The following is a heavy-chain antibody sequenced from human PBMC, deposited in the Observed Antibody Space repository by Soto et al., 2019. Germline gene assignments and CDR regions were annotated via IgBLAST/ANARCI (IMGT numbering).Heavy chain of an antibody. CDR1: GYTFFSHD. J-gene: IGHJ4*02. CDR3: AIYTTSVSYFNH. V-gene: IGHV1-8*02. D-gene: IGHD1-26*01. CDR2: VNPESGKT. Sequence: QVQLVQSGAEAKKPGASVKVSCKASGYTFFSHDINWVRQASGQGLEWLGWVNPESGKTEYAKKFQGTVTMTRDHSIDTASMELSSLTSDVTAIYYCAIYTTSVSYFNHWGQGALVTVS.